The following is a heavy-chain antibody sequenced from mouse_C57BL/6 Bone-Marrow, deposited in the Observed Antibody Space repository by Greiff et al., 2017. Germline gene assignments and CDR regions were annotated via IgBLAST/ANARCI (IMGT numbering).Heavy chain of an antibody. Sequence: EVHLVESGGGLVKPGGSLKLSCAASGFTFSDYGMHWVRQAPEKGLEWVAYISSGSSTIYYADTVKGRFTISRDNAKNTLFLQMTSLRAEDTAMYYCARLASYYFDYWGQGTTLTVSS. J-gene: IGHJ2*01. CDR2: ISSGSSTI. V-gene: IGHV5-17*01. CDR3: ARLASYYFDY. CDR1: GFTFSDYG.